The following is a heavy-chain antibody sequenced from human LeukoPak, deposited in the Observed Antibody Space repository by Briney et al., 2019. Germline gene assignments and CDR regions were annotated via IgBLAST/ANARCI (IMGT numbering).Heavy chain of an antibody. CDR3: AKEDSEGGPNWFDP. CDR1: GFTVSSNF. D-gene: IGHD1-14*01. J-gene: IGHJ5*02. CDR2: FYSGGST. V-gene: IGHV3-53*01. Sequence: GGSLRLSCAASGFTVSSNFMTWVRQAPGKGLDWVSVFYSGGSTYYADSVKGRFTVSRDNSKNTLYLHMNSLRAEDTAVYYCAKEDSEGGPNWFDPWGQGTLVTVSS.